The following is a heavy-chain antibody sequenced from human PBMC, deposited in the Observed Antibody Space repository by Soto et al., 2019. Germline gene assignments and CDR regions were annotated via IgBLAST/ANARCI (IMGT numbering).Heavy chain of an antibody. CDR2: IYHSGST. CDR3: ATTTVTFFWGGFDP. J-gene: IGHJ5*02. D-gene: IGHD4-17*01. CDR1: GGSISSGGYS. Sequence: PSETLSLTCAVSGGSISSGGYSWSWIRQPPGKGLEWIGYIYHSGSTYYNPSLKSRVTISVDRSKNQFSLKLSSVTAADTAVYYCATTTVTFFWGGFDPWGQGTLVTVSS. V-gene: IGHV4-30-2*01.